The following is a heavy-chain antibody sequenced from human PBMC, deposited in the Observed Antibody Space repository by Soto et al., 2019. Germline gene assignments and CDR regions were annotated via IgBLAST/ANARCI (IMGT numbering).Heavy chain of an antibody. V-gene: IGHV4-59*01. J-gene: IGHJ4*02. CDR2: IYYSGST. Sequence: SETLCLPCTVSGGSISSYYWSWIRQPPGKGLEWIGYIYYSGSTNYNSSLKSRVTISVDTSKNQFSLKLNSVTAADTAVYYCARTIEGYCSGGSCEAGYFDYWDQGTLVTVSS. CDR3: ARTIEGYCSGGSCEAGYFDY. D-gene: IGHD2-15*01. CDR1: GGSISSYY.